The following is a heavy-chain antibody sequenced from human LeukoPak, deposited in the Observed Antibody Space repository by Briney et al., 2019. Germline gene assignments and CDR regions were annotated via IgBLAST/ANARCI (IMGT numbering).Heavy chain of an antibody. D-gene: IGHD1-26*01. V-gene: IGHV1-24*01. CDR2: FDPEDGET. CDR1: GYTLTELS. J-gene: IGHJ5*02. Sequence: ASVNLSCKVSGYTLTELSMHWVRQAPGKGLEWMGGFDPEDGETIYAHKIQGRDTMTEDTSTDTAYMELSSLRSEDTAVYYCATALIGENSANYDWFDPWGQGTLVTVSS. CDR3: ATALIGENSANYDWFDP.